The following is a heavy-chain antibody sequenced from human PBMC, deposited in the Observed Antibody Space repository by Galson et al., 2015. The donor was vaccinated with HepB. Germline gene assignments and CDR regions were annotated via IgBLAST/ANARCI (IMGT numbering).Heavy chain of an antibody. CDR3: ARAARIVTTVTTFDY. CDR1: GFSFSDYT. J-gene: IGHJ4*02. CDR2: ISSSTSYI. Sequence: SLRLSCAASGFSFSDYTMNWVRQAPGKGLEWVSSISSSTSYIDYADSVKGRFTISRGNAKNSLYLQMHSLRAEDTAVYYCARAARIVTTVTTFDYWGQGTLVTVSS. D-gene: IGHD4-17*01. V-gene: IGHV3-21*01.